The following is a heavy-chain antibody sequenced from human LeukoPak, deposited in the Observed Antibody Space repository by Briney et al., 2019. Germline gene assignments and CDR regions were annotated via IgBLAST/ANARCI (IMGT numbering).Heavy chain of an antibody. CDR1: GFTFSSYG. V-gene: IGHV3-30*03. CDR3: ARDRVDIVVVPAAPDAFDI. Sequence: GGSLRLSCEASGFTFSSYGMHWVRQAPGKGLEWVAVISYDGSNKYYADSVKGRFTISRDNSKNSLYLQMNSLRAEDTAVYYCARDRVDIVVVPAAPDAFDIWGQGTMVTVSS. J-gene: IGHJ3*02. D-gene: IGHD2-2*01. CDR2: ISYDGSNK.